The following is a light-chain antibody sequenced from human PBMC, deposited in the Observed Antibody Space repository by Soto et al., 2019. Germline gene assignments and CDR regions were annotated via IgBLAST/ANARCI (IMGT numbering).Light chain of an antibody. Sequence: EIVMTQSPATLSVSPGERATLSCRGSQSVGSDLAWYQQRPGQAPRLVIFGASTRATSIPARFSGSGSGTEFTLTTSSLQSEDLAVYYCQQYNNWPPYTFGQGTKLEIK. V-gene: IGKV3-15*01. J-gene: IGKJ2*01. CDR2: GAS. CDR3: QQYNNWPPYT. CDR1: QSVGSD.